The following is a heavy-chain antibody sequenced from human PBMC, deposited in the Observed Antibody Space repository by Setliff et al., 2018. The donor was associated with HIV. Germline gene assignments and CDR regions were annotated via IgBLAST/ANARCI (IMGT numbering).Heavy chain of an antibody. CDR3: ARAPFYYGSGSYQTFDY. D-gene: IGHD3-10*01. V-gene: IGHV4-61*02. J-gene: IGHJ4*02. Sequence: ASETLSLTCTVSGGSISSGSYFWNWIRQPAGKGLEWIGRIYSSGITNYNPSLKSRLTISLDTSKNQFSLQVTSVTAADTAVYYCARAPFYYGSGSYQTFDYWGQGTLVTVSS. CDR2: IYSSGIT. CDR1: GGSISSGSYF.